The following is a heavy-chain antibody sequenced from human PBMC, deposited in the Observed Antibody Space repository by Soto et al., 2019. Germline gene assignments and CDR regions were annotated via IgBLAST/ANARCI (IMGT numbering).Heavy chain of an antibody. CDR1: GTSISSYY. CDR3: ARYNSYAIDY. J-gene: IGHJ4*02. Sequence: SETLSLTCTVSGTSISSYYWSWIRQPPGKGLEWIANIHYSGTTNYNPSLASRVTLSVDTSKNQFSLKMTSVTAADRAMYFCARYNSYAIDYWGQGTLVTVSS. D-gene: IGHD2-8*01. V-gene: IGHV4-59*01. CDR2: IHYSGTT.